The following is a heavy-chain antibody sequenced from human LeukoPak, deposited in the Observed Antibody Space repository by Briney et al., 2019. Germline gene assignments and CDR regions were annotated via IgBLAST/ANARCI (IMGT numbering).Heavy chain of an antibody. Sequence: SETLSLTCAVYDGSFSDYYWTWVRQSPGKGLEWIGEINHSGSTNYNPSLKSRVTISADTSKSQFSLKVTSVTAADTALYYCARVAHPSRNGYYLGYWGQGTLVTISS. J-gene: IGHJ4*02. CDR2: INHSGST. V-gene: IGHV4-34*01. CDR1: DGSFSDYY. CDR3: ARVAHPSRNGYYLGY. D-gene: IGHD5-12*01.